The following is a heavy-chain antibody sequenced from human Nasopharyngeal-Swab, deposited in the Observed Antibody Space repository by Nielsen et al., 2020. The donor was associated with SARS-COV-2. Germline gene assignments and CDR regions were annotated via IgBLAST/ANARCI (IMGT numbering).Heavy chain of an antibody. J-gene: IGHJ3*02. CDR2: IYPGDPDT. Sequence: GESLKISCKGSGYSFTSYWIGWVRQMPGKGLEWTGIIYPGDPDTRYSPSFQGQVTISADKSISTAYLQWSSLKASDTAMYYCARRRYGFPAHDAFDIWGQGTMVTVSS. D-gene: IGHD5-18*01. CDR1: GYSFTSYW. V-gene: IGHV5-51*01. CDR3: ARRRYGFPAHDAFDI.